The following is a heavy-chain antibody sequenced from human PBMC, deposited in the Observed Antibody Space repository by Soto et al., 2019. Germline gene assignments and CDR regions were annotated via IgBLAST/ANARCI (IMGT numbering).Heavy chain of an antibody. CDR1: GGSISSSSYY. CDR3: ARSYSSGWYVPIYYYYGMDV. J-gene: IGHJ6*02. D-gene: IGHD6-19*01. V-gene: IGHV4-39*01. CDR2: IYYSGST. Sequence: PSETLSLTCTVSGGSISSSSYYWGWIRQPPGKGLEWIGSIYYSGSTYYNPSLKSRVTISVDTSKNQFSLKLSSVTAADTAVYYCARSYSSGWYVPIYYYYGMDVWGQGTTVTVSS.